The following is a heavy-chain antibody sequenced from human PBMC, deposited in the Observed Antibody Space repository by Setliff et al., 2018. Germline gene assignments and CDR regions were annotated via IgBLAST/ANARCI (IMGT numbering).Heavy chain of an antibody. D-gene: IGHD3-3*01. Sequence: SETLSLTCTVSGGSISSSSYYWGWIRQPPGKGLEWIGSIYYSGSTYYNPSLKSRVTISVDTSKNQFSLKLSSVTAADTAVYYCARRSNLGAPIFSGAFDIWGQGTMVTVSS. V-gene: IGHV4-39*01. CDR3: ARRSNLGAPIFSGAFDI. CDR1: GGSISSSSYY. CDR2: IYYSGST. J-gene: IGHJ3*02.